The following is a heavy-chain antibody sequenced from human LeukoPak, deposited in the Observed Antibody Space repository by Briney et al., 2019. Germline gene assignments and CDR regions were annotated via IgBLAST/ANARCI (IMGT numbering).Heavy chain of an antibody. V-gene: IGHV3-21*01. CDR2: ITSSSSYI. D-gene: IGHD3-22*01. CDR3: ARIGRDDSSGYYIWNGYFQH. CDR1: GFSFSSYT. J-gene: IGHJ1*01. Sequence: GGSLRLSCAASGFSFSSYTMNWVRQAPGKGLEWVSSITSSSSYIYYADSVKGRFTISRDNAKSSLYLQMNSLRAEDTAVYYCARIGRDDSSGYYIWNGYFQHWGQGTLVTVSS.